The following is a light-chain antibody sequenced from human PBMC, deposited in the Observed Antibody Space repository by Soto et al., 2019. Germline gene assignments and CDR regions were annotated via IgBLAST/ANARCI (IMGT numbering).Light chain of an antibody. V-gene: IGKV1-5*03. CDR1: QSISTW. Sequence: DIQMTQSPSTLSASVGDRVTITCRASQSISTWLAWYQHKPGKAPNLLIYKASSLESGVPSRFSGSGSGTEFSRTISSLQPNDVATYYCQQYGRYRTFGQGTKVEIK. CDR3: QQYGRYRT. CDR2: KAS. J-gene: IGKJ1*01.